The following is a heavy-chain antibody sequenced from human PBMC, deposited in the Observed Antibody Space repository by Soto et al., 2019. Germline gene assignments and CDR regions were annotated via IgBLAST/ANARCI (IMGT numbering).Heavy chain of an antibody. CDR1: GYFIGAGGYY. Sequence: QIELQESGPGLVKPSQTLSLTCFVSGYFIGAGGYYWSWIRHHPGKGLEWIGSFYSSGSIIYNPSLRSRVSISGDMSTNQFSMSLTSVTAADTARYYCARMYSSGSGWFHPWGQGILVTVSS. D-gene: IGHD6-19*01. CDR2: FYSSGSI. J-gene: IGHJ5*02. CDR3: ARMYSSGSGWFHP. V-gene: IGHV4-31*02.